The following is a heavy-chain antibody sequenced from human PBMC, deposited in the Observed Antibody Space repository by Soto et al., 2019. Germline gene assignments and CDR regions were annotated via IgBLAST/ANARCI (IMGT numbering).Heavy chain of an antibody. V-gene: IGHV4-39*01. Sequence: QLQLQESGPRLVKPSETLSLTCTVSGGSITSSGYYWGYIRQPPGKGLEWIASIYYSGSTYYNPSRKSRVTISIDTSKNQFSLELTSVTAADTAVYDCMRDSGNYRTSNWGQGILVTVSS. D-gene: IGHD1-26*01. CDR3: MRDSGNYRTSN. CDR1: GGSITSSGYY. J-gene: IGHJ4*02. CDR2: IYYSGST.